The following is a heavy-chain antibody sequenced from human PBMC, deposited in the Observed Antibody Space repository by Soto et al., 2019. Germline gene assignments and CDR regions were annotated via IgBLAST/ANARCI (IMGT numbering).Heavy chain of an antibody. J-gene: IGHJ4*02. D-gene: IGHD4-17*01. CDR2: IGTAGDT. V-gene: IGHV3-13*01. Sequence: VQLVESGGGLVQPGGSLRLSCAASGFTFSSYDMYWVRQPTGKGLEWVSAIGTAGDTYYPDSVKGRFTISRENAKNALFLQMDSLRAGDTAVYYCARVAYADYTFASWGQGTLVTVSS. CDR1: GFTFSSYD. CDR3: ARVAYADYTFAS.